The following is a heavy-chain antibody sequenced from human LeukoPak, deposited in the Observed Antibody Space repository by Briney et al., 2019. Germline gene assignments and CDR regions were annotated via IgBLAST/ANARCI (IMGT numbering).Heavy chain of an antibody. CDR2: VKSVAEGGAS. CDR1: SLIFSHAW. D-gene: IGHD4-17*01. Sequence: GGSLRLSCVFPSLIFSHAWMNWVRQAPGKGLEWVGRVKSVAEGGASEYGTAVKGRFTISRDDSKKTVYLQMHNLSTEDTALYCCTKNTGDFDIWGQGTMVIVSS. CDR3: TKNTGDFDI. J-gene: IGHJ3*02. V-gene: IGHV3-15*07.